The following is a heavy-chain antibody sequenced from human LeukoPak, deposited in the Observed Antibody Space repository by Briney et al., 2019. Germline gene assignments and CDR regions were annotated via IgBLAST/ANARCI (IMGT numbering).Heavy chain of an antibody. V-gene: IGHV3-7*04. CDR3: ARQPLFPHRFDP. J-gene: IGHJ5*02. Sequence: GGSLRLSCAASGFTFSNYWMTWVRQAPGKGLEWVANIKHDGGEKYYVDSVKGRFTISRDNAKNSLYLQVNSLRAEDTAVYYCARQPLFPHRFDPWGQGTLVTVSS. CDR1: GFTFSNYW. CDR2: IKHDGGEK.